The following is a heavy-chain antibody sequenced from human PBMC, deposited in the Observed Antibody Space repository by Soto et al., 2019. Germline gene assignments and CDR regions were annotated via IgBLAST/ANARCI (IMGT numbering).Heavy chain of an antibody. J-gene: IGHJ4*02. V-gene: IGHV3-23*01. D-gene: IGHD3-3*01. Sequence: EVQLLESGGGLIQPGGSLRLSCEASGFTFNSYAMSWVRQAPGKGLEWVSSSTASGRNSYYADSVKGRFTISRDQSKNTLFLQMSSLRAEDTDLYYCAKLTAYYDFWSGSDFDYWGQGALVTVSS. CDR1: GFTFNSYA. CDR2: STASGRNS. CDR3: AKLTAYYDFWSGSDFDY.